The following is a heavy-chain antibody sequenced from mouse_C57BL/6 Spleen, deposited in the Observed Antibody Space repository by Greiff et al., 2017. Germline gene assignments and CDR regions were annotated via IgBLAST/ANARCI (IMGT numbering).Heavy chain of an antibody. Sequence: EVQLQQSGTVLARPGASVKMSCKTSGYTFTSYWMHWVKQRPGQGLEWIGAIYPGNSDTSYNQKFKGKAKLTAVTSASTAYMELSSLTNEDSAVYYCTGGDYYGLYYFDYWGQGTTLTVSS. J-gene: IGHJ2*01. V-gene: IGHV1-5*01. D-gene: IGHD1-1*01. CDR1: GYTFTSYW. CDR3: TGGDYYGLYYFDY. CDR2: IYPGNSDT.